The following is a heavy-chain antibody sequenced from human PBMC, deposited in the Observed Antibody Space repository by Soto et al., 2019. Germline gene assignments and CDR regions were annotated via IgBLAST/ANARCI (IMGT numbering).Heavy chain of an antibody. V-gene: IGHV1-18*04. CDR3: ARVRDTIFGVVIYDPSFDY. CDR2: ISAYNGNT. Sequence: ASVKVSCKASGYTFTSYGISWVRQAPGQGLEWMGWISAYNGNTNYAQKLQGRVTMTTDTSTSTAYMELRSLRSDDTAVYYCARVRDTIFGVVIYDPSFDYWGQGTLVTVSS. D-gene: IGHD3-3*01. CDR1: GYTFTSYG. J-gene: IGHJ4*02.